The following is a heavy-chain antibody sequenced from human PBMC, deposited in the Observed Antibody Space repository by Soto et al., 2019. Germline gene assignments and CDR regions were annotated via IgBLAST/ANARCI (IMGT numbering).Heavy chain of an antibody. CDR3: ARDITQFYYMDV. J-gene: IGHJ6*03. CDR2: ISSSSSYI. CDR1: GFTFSSYS. V-gene: IGHV3-21*01. Sequence: GGSLRLSCAASGFTFSSYSMNWVRQAPGKGLEWVSSISSSSSYIYYADSVKGRFTISRDNAKNSLYLQMNSLRAEDTAVYYCARDITQFYYMDVWGKGTTVTVSS.